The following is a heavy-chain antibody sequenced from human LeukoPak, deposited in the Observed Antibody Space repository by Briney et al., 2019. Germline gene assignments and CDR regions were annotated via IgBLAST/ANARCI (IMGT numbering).Heavy chain of an antibody. D-gene: IGHD3-22*01. Sequence: GRSLRLSCAASGFTFSSYAMHWVRQAPGKGLEWVAVISYDGSNKYYADSVKGRFTISRDNSKNTLYLQMNSLRAEDTAVYYCARDNFDSSGYYPDDYWGQGTLVTVSS. J-gene: IGHJ4*02. CDR1: GFTFSSYA. V-gene: IGHV3-30*04. CDR3: ARDNFDSSGYYPDDY. CDR2: ISYDGSNK.